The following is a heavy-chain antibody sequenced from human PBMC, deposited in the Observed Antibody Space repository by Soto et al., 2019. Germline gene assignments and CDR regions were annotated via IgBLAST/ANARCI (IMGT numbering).Heavy chain of an antibody. CDR1: GFTFSSYA. J-gene: IGHJ4*02. CDR3: ARDLSGSYPGFDY. V-gene: IGHV3-30-3*01. CDR2: ISYDGSNK. Sequence: GGSLRLSCAASGFTFSSYAMHWVRQAPGKGLEWVAVISYDGSNKYYADSVKGRFTISRDNSKNTLYLQMNSLRAEDTAVYYCARDLSGSYPGFDYWGQGTLVTVSS. D-gene: IGHD1-26*01.